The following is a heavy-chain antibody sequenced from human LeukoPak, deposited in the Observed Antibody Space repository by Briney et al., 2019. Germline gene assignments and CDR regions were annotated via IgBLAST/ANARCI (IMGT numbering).Heavy chain of an antibody. D-gene: IGHD4-23*01. CDR3: SRDGGHDYRRKLDY. V-gene: IGHV3-21*04. Sequence: GGSLRLSCAASGFTFSIYSMNWVRQAPGKGLEWVSRISSGSGDKHYADSVKGRFTISRDNAKNSLDLQMDSLRGEDTAVYYCSRDGGHDYRRKLDYWGQGTLVTVSS. CDR1: GFTFSIYS. J-gene: IGHJ4*02. CDR2: ISSGSGDK.